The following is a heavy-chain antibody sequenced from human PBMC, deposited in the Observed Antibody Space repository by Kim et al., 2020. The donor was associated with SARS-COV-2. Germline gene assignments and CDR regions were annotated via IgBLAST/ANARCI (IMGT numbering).Heavy chain of an antibody. D-gene: IGHD3-10*01. Sequence: SETLSLTCTVSGGSIISTSYYWGWIRQPPGEKMEWIGSMYYTGSTYYNPSLKSRVALSVDTSRNQFSLKLTSESAADTAVYYWGRSWFGELFPSCVGHWG. CDR2: MYYTGST. CDR3: GRSWFGELFPSCVGH. V-gene: IGHV4-39*01. J-gene: IGHJ1*01. CDR1: GGSIISTSYY.